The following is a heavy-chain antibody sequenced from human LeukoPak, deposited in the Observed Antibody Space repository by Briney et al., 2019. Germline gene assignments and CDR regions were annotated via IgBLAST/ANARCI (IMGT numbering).Heavy chain of an antibody. V-gene: IGHV4-59*01. J-gene: IGHJ4*02. D-gene: IGHD3-3*01. CDR2: IYYSGST. Sequence: SETLSLTFTVSGGSISSYYWGSIRQPPGKGLGWIGYIYYSGSTNYNPSRKSRVTLSVDTSKNQLCLKPRSATAADTAVYYCVRSLSYYDFWSGYYSPYFDYWGQGTLVNVSS. CDR1: GGSISSYY. CDR3: VRSLSYYDFWSGYYSPYFDY.